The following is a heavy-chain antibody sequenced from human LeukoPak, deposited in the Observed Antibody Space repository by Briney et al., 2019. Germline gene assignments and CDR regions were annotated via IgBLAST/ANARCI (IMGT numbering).Heavy chain of an antibody. D-gene: IGHD1-1*01. J-gene: IGHJ4*02. CDR3: AKDHTGTTAMFDY. V-gene: IGHV3-23*01. CDR2: ISGSGGST. CDR1: GFTFSSNA. Sequence: GGSLRLSCAASGFTFSSNAMSWVRQAPGKGLEWVSAISGSGGSTYYADSVKGRFTISRDNSKNTLYLQMNSLRAEDTAVYYCAKDHTGTTAMFDYWGQGTLVTVSS.